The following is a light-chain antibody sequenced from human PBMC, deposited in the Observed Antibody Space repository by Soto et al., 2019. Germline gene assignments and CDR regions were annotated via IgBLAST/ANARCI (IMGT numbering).Light chain of an antibody. CDR2: SVS. V-gene: IGLV2-14*01. Sequence: QSVLTRPASVSVSPGQSITISCSGTSSDIGAYDHVAWFQQFPGKTPRLVIYSVSNRPSGVSYRFSGSKSGNTASLTISGLQADDEADYYCISYTVSRSYVFGPGTKVTVL. CDR1: SSDIGAYDH. J-gene: IGLJ1*01. CDR3: ISYTVSRSYV.